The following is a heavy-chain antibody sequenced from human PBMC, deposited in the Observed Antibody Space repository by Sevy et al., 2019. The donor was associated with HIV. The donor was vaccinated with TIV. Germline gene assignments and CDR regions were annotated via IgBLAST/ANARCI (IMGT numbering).Heavy chain of an antibody. D-gene: IGHD3-10*01. Sequence: GGSLRLSCAASGFTFSSYSMNWVRQAPGKGLEWVSSISSSSSYIYYADSVKGRFTISRDNAKNSLYLQMNSLRAEDTAVYYCARGSPYDYGLGSSDWFDPWGQGTLVTVSS. V-gene: IGHV3-21*03. CDR2: ISSSSSYI. CDR3: ARGSPYDYGLGSSDWFDP. CDR1: GFTFSSYS. J-gene: IGHJ5*02.